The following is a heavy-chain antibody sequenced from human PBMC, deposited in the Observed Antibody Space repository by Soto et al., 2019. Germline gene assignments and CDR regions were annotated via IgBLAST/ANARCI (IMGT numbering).Heavy chain of an antibody. CDR3: AREETAG. CDR1: GGSFSGYY. D-gene: IGHD6-13*01. V-gene: IGHV4-34*01. CDR2: INHSGST. J-gene: IGHJ4*02. Sequence: PSETLSLTCAVYGGSFSGYYWSWIRQPPGKGLEWIGEINHSGSTNYNPSLKSRVTISVDTSKNQFSLKLSSVTAADTAVYYCAREETAGWGQGTLVTVSS.